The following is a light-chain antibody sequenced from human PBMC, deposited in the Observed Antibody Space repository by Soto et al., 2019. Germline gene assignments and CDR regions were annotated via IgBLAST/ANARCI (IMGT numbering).Light chain of an antibody. V-gene: IGKV1-5*01. CDR3: QQYKSFWT. CDR1: QSIGTH. CDR2: DVS. Sequence: DIQMTQSPSTLSAAVGDGVTITCRASQSIGTHLAWYQQKPGKAPKVLIYDVSSLKSGVPSRFSGSASATEFTRTISSLQPDDFATYYCQQYKSFWTFGQGTKVEIK. J-gene: IGKJ1*01.